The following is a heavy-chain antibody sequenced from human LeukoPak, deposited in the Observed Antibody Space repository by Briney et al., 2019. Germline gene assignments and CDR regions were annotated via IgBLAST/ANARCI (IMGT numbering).Heavy chain of an antibody. CDR1: GFTFSSYA. CDR2: ISYDGSNK. V-gene: IGHV3-30-3*01. Sequence: GRSLRLSCAASGFTFSSYAMHWVRQAPGKGLEWVAVISYDGSNKYYADSVKGRFTISRDNSKNTLYLQMNSLRAEDTAVYYCAREDKRWLDPPAPFDPWGQGTLVTVSS. CDR3: AREDKRWLDPPAPFDP. D-gene: IGHD5-24*01. J-gene: IGHJ5*02.